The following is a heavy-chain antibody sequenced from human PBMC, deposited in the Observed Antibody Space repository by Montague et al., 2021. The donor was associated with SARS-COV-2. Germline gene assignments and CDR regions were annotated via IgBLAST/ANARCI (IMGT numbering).Heavy chain of an antibody. D-gene: IGHD3/OR15-3a*01. Sequence: PALVKPTQTLTLTCTFSGFSLSNSGVGVGWIRQPPGKALEWLALVYWDGDKRYSPSLKSRLSITTDTSKNQVVLAMTNVDPVDTATYFCEHREYDFLTGQGGAAYWGQGVLVTVSS. CDR1: GFSLSNSGVG. J-gene: IGHJ4*02. CDR2: VYWDGDK. CDR3: EHREYDFLTGQGGAAY. V-gene: IGHV2-5*02.